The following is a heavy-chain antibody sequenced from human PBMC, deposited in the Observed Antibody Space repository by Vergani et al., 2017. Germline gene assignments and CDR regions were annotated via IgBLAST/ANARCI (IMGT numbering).Heavy chain of an antibody. V-gene: IGHV3-33*01. CDR2: IWYDGSNK. CDR3: ARDPGGYCSSTSCYGEGFDY. CDR1: GFTFSSYG. D-gene: IGHD2-2*01. Sequence: VQLVESGGGLVQPGGSLRLSCAASGFTFSSYGMHWVRQAPGKGLEWVAVIWYDGSNKYYADSVKGRFTNSIDNSKNTLHLQMNSLRAAETAVYYCARDPGGYCSSTSCYGEGFDYWGQGTLVTVSS. J-gene: IGHJ4*02.